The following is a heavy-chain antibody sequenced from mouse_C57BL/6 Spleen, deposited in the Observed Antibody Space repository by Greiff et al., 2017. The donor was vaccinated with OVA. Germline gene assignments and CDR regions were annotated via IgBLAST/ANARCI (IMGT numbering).Heavy chain of an antibody. Sequence: EVQRVESGPGLVKPSQSLSLTCSVTGYSITSGYYWNWIRQFPGNKLEWMGYISYDGSNNYNPSLKNRISITRDTSKNQFCLKLNSVTTEDTATYYCARVNYDYFDYWGQGTTLTVSS. J-gene: IGHJ2*01. CDR1: GYSITSGYY. CDR2: ISYDGSN. D-gene: IGHD2-4*01. CDR3: ARVNYDYFDY. V-gene: IGHV3-6*01.